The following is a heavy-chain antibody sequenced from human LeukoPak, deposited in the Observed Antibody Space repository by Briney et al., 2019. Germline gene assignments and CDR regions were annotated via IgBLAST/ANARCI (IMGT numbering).Heavy chain of an antibody. J-gene: IGHJ4*02. CDR1: GYTFSSYA. CDR3: ARDSYGSGSYYPY. Sequence: GASVKISCKASGYTFSSYAMHWVRQAPGQRLEWMGWINAGNGNTKYSQKFQGRVTITRDTSASTAYMELSSLRSEDTAVYYCARDSYGSGSYYPYWGQGTLVTVSS. V-gene: IGHV1-3*01. CDR2: INAGNGNT. D-gene: IGHD3-10*01.